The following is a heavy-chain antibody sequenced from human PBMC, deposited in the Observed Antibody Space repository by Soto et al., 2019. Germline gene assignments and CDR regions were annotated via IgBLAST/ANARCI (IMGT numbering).Heavy chain of an antibody. D-gene: IGHD3-16*02. J-gene: IGHJ4*02. V-gene: IGHV4-59*01. Sequence: PSETLSLTCTVSGGPISSYYWGWIRQPPGKGLEWIGYIYYTGSTNYNPSLKSRVTISVDTSKNQFSLKLSSVTAADTAVYYCARAFGSTMPSLFWGQGTLVTVSS. CDR2: IYYTGST. CDR1: GGPISSYY. CDR3: ARAFGSTMPSLF.